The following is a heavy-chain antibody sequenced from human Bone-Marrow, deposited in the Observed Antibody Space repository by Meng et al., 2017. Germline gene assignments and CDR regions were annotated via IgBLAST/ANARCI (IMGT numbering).Heavy chain of an antibody. CDR1: GGSISSYY. V-gene: IGHV4-59*01. J-gene: IGHJ3*02. D-gene: IGHD3-22*01. CDR2: IYYSGST. CDR3: ARVYDSSGPISADAFDI. Sequence: SETLSLTCTVSGGSISSYYWSWIRQPPGKGLEWIGYIYYSGSTNYNPSLKSRVTISVDTSKNQFSLKLSSVTAADTAVYYCARVYDSSGPISADAFDIWGQGTRVTVSS.